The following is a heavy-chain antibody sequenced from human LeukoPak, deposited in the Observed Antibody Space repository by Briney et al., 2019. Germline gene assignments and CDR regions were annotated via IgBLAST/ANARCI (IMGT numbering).Heavy chain of an antibody. CDR3: ARRVSSGWYFDY. J-gene: IGHJ4*02. Sequence: SETPSLTCTVSGGSISNYYWSWIRQPPGQGLEWIGYMYYTGNTNYNPSLKSRATISVDTSTNQFSLKLSSVTAADTAVYYCARRVSSGWYFDYWGQGTLVTVSS. D-gene: IGHD6-19*01. CDR2: MYYTGNT. V-gene: IGHV4-59*08. CDR1: GGSISNYY.